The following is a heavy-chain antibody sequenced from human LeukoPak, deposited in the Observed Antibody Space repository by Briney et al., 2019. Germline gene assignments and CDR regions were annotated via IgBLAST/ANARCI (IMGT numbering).Heavy chain of an antibody. D-gene: IGHD2-2*01. Sequence: ASVKVSCKVSGYTLTELSMHWVRQAPGKGLEWMEGFDPEDGETIYAQKFQGRVTMTEDTSTDTAYMELSSLRSEDTAVYYCARGRGYCSSTSCYDPYYFDYWGQGTLVTVSS. V-gene: IGHV1-24*01. J-gene: IGHJ4*02. CDR1: GYTLTELS. CDR2: FDPEDGET. CDR3: ARGRGYCSSTSCYDPYYFDY.